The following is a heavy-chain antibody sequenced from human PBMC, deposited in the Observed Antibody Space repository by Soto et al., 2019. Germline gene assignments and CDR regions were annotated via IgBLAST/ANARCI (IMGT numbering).Heavy chain of an antibody. CDR3: AREGSGWYIFDY. D-gene: IGHD6-19*01. V-gene: IGHV1-18*01. CDR2: ISAYNGNT. Sequence: ASVKVSCKASGYTFTSYGIRWVRQAPGQGLEWMGWISAYNGNTNYAQKLQGRVTMTTDTSTSTAYMELRSLRSDDTAAYYCAREGSGWYIFDYWGQGTLVTVSS. CDR1: GYTFTSYG. J-gene: IGHJ4*02.